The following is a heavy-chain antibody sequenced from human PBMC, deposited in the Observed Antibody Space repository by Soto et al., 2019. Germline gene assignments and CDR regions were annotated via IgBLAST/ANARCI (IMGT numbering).Heavy chain of an antibody. V-gene: IGHV3-33*01. J-gene: IGHJ4*02. Sequence: QVQLVESGGGVVQPGRSLRLSCAASGFTFSSYGMRWVRQAPGKGLEWVAVIWYDGSNKYYADSVKGRFTISRDNSKNTLYLQMNSLRAEDTAVYYCARDRVVTAIDYWGQGTLVTVSS. D-gene: IGHD2-21*02. CDR3: ARDRVVTAIDY. CDR2: IWYDGSNK. CDR1: GFTFSSYG.